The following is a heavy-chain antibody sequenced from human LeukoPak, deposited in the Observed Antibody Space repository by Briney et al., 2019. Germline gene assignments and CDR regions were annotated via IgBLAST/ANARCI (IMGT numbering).Heavy chain of an antibody. CDR3: ARDLMYSSGWYWEY. D-gene: IGHD6-19*01. CDR1: GFTFSSYS. CDR2: ISSSSSYI. V-gene: IGHV3-21*01. J-gene: IGHJ4*02. Sequence: VGSLRLSCAASGFTFSSYSMNWVRQAPGKGLEWVSSISSSSSYIYYADSVKGRFTISRDNAKNSLYLQMNSLRAEDTAVYYCARDLMYSSGWYWEYWGQGTLVTVSS.